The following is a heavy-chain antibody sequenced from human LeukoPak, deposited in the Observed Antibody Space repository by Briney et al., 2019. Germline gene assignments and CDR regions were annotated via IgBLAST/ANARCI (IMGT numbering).Heavy chain of an antibody. CDR3: ARDQSWGAFDI. CDR1: IYSITSGYY. Sequence: RPSETLSLTCAVSIYSITSGYYWGWIRQPPGEGLEWIGSLYQDGSTYYNPSLKSRVTISADTSKNQFSLKLNPLTAADTAVYYCARDQSWGAFDIWGQGTMVTVSS. CDR2: LYQDGST. V-gene: IGHV4-38-2*02. J-gene: IGHJ3*02. D-gene: IGHD3-16*01.